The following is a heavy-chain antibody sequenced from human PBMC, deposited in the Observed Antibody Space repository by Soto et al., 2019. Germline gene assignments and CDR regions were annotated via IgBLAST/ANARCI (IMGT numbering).Heavy chain of an antibody. CDR3: ARDEAVVVPAASFDY. J-gene: IGHJ4*02. CDR2: IWYDGSNK. CDR1: GFTFSSYG. Sequence: PGGSLRLSCAASGFTFSSYGMHWVRQAPGKGLEWVAVIWYDGSNKYYADSVKGRFTISRDNSKNTLYMKMNSLRAEDTAVYYCARDEAVVVPAASFDYWGQGTLVTVSS. V-gene: IGHV3-33*01. D-gene: IGHD2-2*01.